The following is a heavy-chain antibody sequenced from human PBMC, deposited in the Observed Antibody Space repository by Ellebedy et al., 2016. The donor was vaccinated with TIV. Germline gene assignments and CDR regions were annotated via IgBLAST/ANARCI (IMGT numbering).Heavy chain of an antibody. J-gene: IGHJ4*02. CDR2: IYYSGSA. D-gene: IGHD7-27*01. Sequence: MPSETLSLTCTVSGGSISNSDYYWNWIRQPPGKGLEWIGSIYYSGSAYYNPSLKNRVTVSVDTSKNQFSLNLSSVTAADTAVYYCAKTGETRFDYWGQGTLVTVSS. CDR3: AKTGETRFDY. CDR1: GGSISNSDYY. V-gene: IGHV4-39*07.